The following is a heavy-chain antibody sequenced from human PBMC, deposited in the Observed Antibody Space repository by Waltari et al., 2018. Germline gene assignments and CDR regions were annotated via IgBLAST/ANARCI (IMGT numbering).Heavy chain of an antibody. V-gene: IGHV1-69*01. Sequence: QVQLVQSGAEVKKPGSSVKVSCKASGGTFSSYANSWLPQAPGPGLEWMGGIIPIFGTANYAQKFQGRVTITADESTSTAYMELSSLRSEDTAVYYCARERRGGQSLVVRGWFDPWGQGTLVTVSS. CDR1: GGTFSSYA. J-gene: IGHJ5*02. CDR3: ARERRGGQSLVVRGWFDP. CDR2: IIPIFGTA. D-gene: IGHD3-10*02.